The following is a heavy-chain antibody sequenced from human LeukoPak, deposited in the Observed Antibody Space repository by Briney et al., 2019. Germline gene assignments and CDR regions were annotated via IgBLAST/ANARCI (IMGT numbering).Heavy chain of an antibody. V-gene: IGHV3-30*02. Sequence: PGGSLRLSCAASGFTFSNYGMHWVRQAPGKGLEWVAFIRYDGNNEVYGDSVKGRFTISRDNSKNTLYLQMNSLRPEDTAVYYCAKDVVGQQWLENYWGQGTLVTVSS. J-gene: IGHJ4*02. CDR1: GFTFSNYG. D-gene: IGHD6-19*01. CDR2: IRYDGNNE. CDR3: AKDVVGQQWLENY.